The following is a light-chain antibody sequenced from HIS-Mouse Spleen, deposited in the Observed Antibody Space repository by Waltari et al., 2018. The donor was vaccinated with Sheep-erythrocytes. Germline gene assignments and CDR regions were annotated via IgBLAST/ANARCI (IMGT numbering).Light chain of an antibody. Sequence: QSALTQPPSASGSPGQSVTISCTGTSSDVGGYNYVSWYQQHPGKAPKLMIYEVSKRPSGVPDRFSGSGSGTDFTLTISSLQAEDVAVYYCQQYYSTLLTFGGGTK. CDR1: SSDVGGYNY. CDR2: EVS. J-gene: IGLJ2*01. V-gene: IGLV2-8*01. CDR3: QQYYSTLLT.